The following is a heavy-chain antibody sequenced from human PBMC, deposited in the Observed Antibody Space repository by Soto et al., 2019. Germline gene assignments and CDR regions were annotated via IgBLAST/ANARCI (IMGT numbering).Heavy chain of an antibody. CDR3: ARNGKLRYSDWLSQSIDF. Sequence: PGGSLRLSCAASGFTLSSFWMSWVRQAPGKGLEWVANIKEDGSEKNYVDSVKGRFTISRDDARNSVYLEMNSLRAEDTALYYCARNGKLRYSDWLSQSIDFWGQRTQVTVSS. J-gene: IGHJ4*02. V-gene: IGHV3-7*01. D-gene: IGHD3-9*01. CDR1: GFTLSSFW. CDR2: IKEDGSEK.